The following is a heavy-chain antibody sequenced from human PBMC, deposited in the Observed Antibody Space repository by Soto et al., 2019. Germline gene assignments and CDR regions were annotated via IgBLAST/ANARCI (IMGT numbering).Heavy chain of an antibody. CDR2: TYYRSKWYN. Sequence: ASETLSLTCAISGDSVSSNSAAWNWIRQSPSRGLEWLGRTYYRSKWYNDYAVSVKSRITINPDTSKNQFSLQLNSVTPEDTAVYYCARAGCSSTTCYVLYYYYYYMDGWGKGTTVTVSS. CDR3: ARAGCSSTTCYVLYYYYYYMDG. V-gene: IGHV6-1*01. CDR1: GDSVSSNSAA. D-gene: IGHD2-2*01. J-gene: IGHJ6*03.